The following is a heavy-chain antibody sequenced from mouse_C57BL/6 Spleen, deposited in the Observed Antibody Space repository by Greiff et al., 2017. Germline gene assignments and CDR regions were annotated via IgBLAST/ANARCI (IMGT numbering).Heavy chain of an antibody. CDR2: INPNNGGT. CDR1: GYTFTDYN. CDR3: ARVTTVVATNWYFDV. D-gene: IGHD1-1*01. J-gene: IGHJ1*03. Sequence: EVKLMESGPELVKPGASVKIPCKASGYTFTDYNMDWVKQSHGKSLEWIGDINPNNGGTIYNQKFKGKATLTVDKSSSTAYMELRSLTSEDTAVYYCARVTTVVATNWYFDVWGTGTTVTVSS. V-gene: IGHV1-18*01.